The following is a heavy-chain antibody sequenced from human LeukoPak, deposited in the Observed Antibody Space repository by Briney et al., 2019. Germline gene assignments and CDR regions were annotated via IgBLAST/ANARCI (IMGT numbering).Heavy chain of an antibody. J-gene: IGHJ4*01. CDR1: GYSFTSYW. V-gene: IGHV5-51*01. Sequence: GESLKISCKGSGYSFTSYWIGWVRQMPGKGLEWMGIIYPGDSDTRYSPSFQGQVTISADKSISTAYLQWSSLKASDTAMYYCARAEGGSSSWYSSFDYWGHGALVTVSS. D-gene: IGHD6-13*01. CDR2: IYPGDSDT. CDR3: ARAEGGSSSWYSSFDY.